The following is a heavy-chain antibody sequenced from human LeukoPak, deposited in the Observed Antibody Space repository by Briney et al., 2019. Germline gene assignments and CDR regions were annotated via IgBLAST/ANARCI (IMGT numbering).Heavy chain of an antibody. CDR1: RYTFTGYY. V-gene: IGHV1-2*02. Sequence: ASVKVSFKASRYTFTGYYMHWVRQAPGQGLEWMGWINPNSGGTNYAQKFQGRVTMTRDTSISTAYMELSRLRSDDTAVYYCARLTYDSSGYHHYFDYWGQGTLVTVSS. D-gene: IGHD3-22*01. J-gene: IGHJ4*02. CDR2: INPNSGGT. CDR3: ARLTYDSSGYHHYFDY.